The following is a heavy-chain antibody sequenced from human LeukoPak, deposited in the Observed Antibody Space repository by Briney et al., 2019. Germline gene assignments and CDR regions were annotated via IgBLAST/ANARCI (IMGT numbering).Heavy chain of an antibody. J-gene: IGHJ4*02. V-gene: IGHV4-61*01. CDR1: GGSVSSSSYY. Sequence: SETLSLTCTVSGGSVSSSSYYWSWIRQPPGKGLEWIGYIYYSGGTNYNPSLKSRVTISVDTSKNQFSLKLSSVTAADTAVYYCAWLGYCSSGSCNSPFFDYWGQGTLVTVSS. CDR2: IYYSGGT. D-gene: IGHD2-15*01. CDR3: AWLGYCSSGSCNSPFFDY.